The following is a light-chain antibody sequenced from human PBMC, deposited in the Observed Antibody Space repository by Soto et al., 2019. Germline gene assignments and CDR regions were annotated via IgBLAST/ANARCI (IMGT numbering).Light chain of an antibody. CDR3: QQYGSSRT. Sequence: EIVLTQSPGTRSLSPGERATLSCRASRSVSRSYLAWYQQKPGQAPRLLIYGASSRATGIPDRFSGSGSGTDFTLTISRMQPEDFAVYYCQQYGSSRTFGQGTKVDIK. CDR2: GAS. J-gene: IGKJ1*01. V-gene: IGKV3-20*01. CDR1: RSVSRSY.